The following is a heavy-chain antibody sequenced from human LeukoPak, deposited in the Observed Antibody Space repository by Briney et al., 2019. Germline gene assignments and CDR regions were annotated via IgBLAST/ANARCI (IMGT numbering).Heavy chain of an antibody. CDR2: IVVGSGNT. J-gene: IGHJ6*03. D-gene: IGHD5-12*01. Sequence: GTSVKVSCKASGFTFTSSAMQWVRQARGRRLEWIGWIVVGSGNTNYAQKFQERVTITRDMSTSTAYMELSSLRSEDTAVYYCAADTCPNSGYGYYMDVWGKGTTVTISS. V-gene: IGHV1-58*02. CDR1: GFTFTSSA. CDR3: AADTCPNSGYGYYMDV.